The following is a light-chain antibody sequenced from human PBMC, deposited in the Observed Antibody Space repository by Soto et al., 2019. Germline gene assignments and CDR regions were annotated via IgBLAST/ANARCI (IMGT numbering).Light chain of an antibody. CDR2: AAS. CDR3: QQSYSPPYT. V-gene: IGKV1-39*01. J-gene: IGKJ2*01. Sequence: DIQMTQSPSSLSASVGDRVTITCRASQRIGSFLNWYQQKPGKAPKFLISAASTLQSVVPSRFRGSGSGTDFTLTISSMQPDDLATYFCQQSYSPPYTFGQGTKLEIK. CDR1: QRIGSF.